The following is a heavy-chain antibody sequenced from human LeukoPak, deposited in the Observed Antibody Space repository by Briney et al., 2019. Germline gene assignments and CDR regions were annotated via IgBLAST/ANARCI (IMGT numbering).Heavy chain of an antibody. CDR2: INTSGSA. CDR3: ARSMQTPLPYFDY. V-gene: IGHV4-4*07. Sequence: SETLSLTCTVSGDSISRYYWNWIRQPAGEGLEWIGRINTSGSANYSPSLTSRATMSVDTCRNQFSLPLRAVTAADAAVYYCARSMQTPLPYFDYWGQGSVVTVSS. J-gene: IGHJ4*02. CDR1: GDSISRYY. D-gene: IGHD2/OR15-2a*01.